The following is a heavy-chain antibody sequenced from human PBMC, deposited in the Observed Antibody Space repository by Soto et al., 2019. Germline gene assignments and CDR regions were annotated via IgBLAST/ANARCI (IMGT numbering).Heavy chain of an antibody. D-gene: IGHD3-10*01. V-gene: IGHV2-5*02. J-gene: IGHJ4*02. CDR1: GFSLSTSGVG. CDR2: IYWDDDK. CDR3: AHLDLLYYYGSGSYYRGAQTLDY. Sequence: SGPTLVNPTQTLTLTCTFSGFSLSTSGVGVGWIRQPPGKALEWLALIYWDDDKRYSPSLKSRLTITKDTSKNQVVLTMTNMDPVDTATYYCAHLDLLYYYGSGSYYRGAQTLDYWGQGTLVTVSS.